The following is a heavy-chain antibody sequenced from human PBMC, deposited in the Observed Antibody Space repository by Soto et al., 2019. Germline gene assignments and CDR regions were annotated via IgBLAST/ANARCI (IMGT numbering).Heavy chain of an antibody. Sequence: QVQLVESGGGVVQPGRSLRLSCAASNFTFSNYGMHWVRQAPGKGLEWVALISNDGSNKYYTDSVKGRLTISRDNSRNTLSLQMNSLRADDTAVYHCAKDGADTGTYYFDYWGQGTLITVSS. D-gene: IGHD1-26*01. CDR1: NFTFSNYG. CDR2: ISNDGSNK. CDR3: AKDGADTGTYYFDY. V-gene: IGHV3-30*18. J-gene: IGHJ4*02.